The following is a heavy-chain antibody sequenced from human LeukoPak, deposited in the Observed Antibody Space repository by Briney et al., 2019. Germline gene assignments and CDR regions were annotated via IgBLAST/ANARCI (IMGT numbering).Heavy chain of an antibody. Sequence: PGGSLRLSCAASGFTFSSYTMNWVRQAPGKGLEWVSSITSGSGFKFYADSVKGRFTISRDNAKNSLYLQMNSLRAEDTAVHYCARVAGESRDYWGQGTLVTVSS. CDR2: ITSGSGFK. CDR1: GFTFSSYT. V-gene: IGHV3-21*01. CDR3: ARVAGESRDY. J-gene: IGHJ4*02.